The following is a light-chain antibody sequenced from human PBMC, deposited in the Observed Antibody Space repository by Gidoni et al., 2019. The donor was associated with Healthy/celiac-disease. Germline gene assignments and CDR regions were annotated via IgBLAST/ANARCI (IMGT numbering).Light chain of an antibody. CDR2: DAS. V-gene: IGKV1-33*01. CDR3: QQYDNLSLT. J-gene: IGKJ4*01. CDR1: QDISNY. Sequence: DIQMTQSPSSLSASVGDRVTITCQASQDISNYLNWYQQKPGKAPKLLIYDASNLETGVPSSFSGSGSGTDFTFTISSLHPEDIATYYCQQYDNLSLTFGGGTKVEIK.